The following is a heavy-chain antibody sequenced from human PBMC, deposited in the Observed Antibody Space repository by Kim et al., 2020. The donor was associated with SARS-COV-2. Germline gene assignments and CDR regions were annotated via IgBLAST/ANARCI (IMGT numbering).Heavy chain of an antibody. J-gene: IGHJ4*02. V-gene: IGHV3-43*02. CDR3: VRGQQWLIKN. Sequence: GGSLRLSCAASGFTFDDYAIQWLRQVPGKGLEWVSLISRDGGEIKYADSVKGRFTISRDNSKKSVYLQMNSLRSEDTALYYCVRGQQWLIKNWGQGTQVTVSS. CDR1: GFTFDDYA. D-gene: IGHD6-19*01. CDR2: ISRDGGEI.